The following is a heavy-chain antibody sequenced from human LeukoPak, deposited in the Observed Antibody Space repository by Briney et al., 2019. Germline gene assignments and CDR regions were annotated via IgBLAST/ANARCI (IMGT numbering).Heavy chain of an antibody. V-gene: IGHV1-46*01. CDR3: ARVRDGYNDAYDI. CDR1: GYTFTSYN. D-gene: IGHD5-24*01. Sequence: GASVKVPCKTSGYTFTSYNLHWVRQAPGQRLEWMGIIKPSGDNTHYAQKFQGRFTMTSDTSTSSVYMELSSLISADTAVYHCARVRDGYNDAYDIWGQGTMVTVTS. J-gene: IGHJ3*02. CDR2: IKPSGDNT.